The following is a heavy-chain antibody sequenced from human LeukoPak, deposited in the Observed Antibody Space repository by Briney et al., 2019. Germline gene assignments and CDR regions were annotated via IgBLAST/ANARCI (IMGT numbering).Heavy chain of an antibody. J-gene: IGHJ4*02. CDR3: ARVRDLTGYYNLDY. D-gene: IGHD3-9*01. V-gene: IGHV3-48*02. CDR2: ISSSSSTI. Sequence: GGSLRLSCTASAFTFSSYSMNWVRQAPGKGLEWVSYISSSSSTIYYADSVKGRFTISRDNAKNSLYLQMNRLRDEDTAVYYCARVRDLTGYYNLDYWGQGTLVTVSS. CDR1: AFTFSSYS.